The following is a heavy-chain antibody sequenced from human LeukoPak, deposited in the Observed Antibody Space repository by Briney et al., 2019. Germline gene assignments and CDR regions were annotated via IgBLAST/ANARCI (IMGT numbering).Heavy chain of an antibody. Sequence: PSETLSLTCAVYGGSFSGHYWNWIRQPPGKGLEWIGEIKHSGIRNYSPSLKSRVTISLDRSKKKFSLKLTSVTAADTAVYFCARGAEYYAIWRGYAGYSDYWGQGISVTVSS. CDR3: ARGAEYYAIWRGYAGYSDY. D-gene: IGHD3-3*01. J-gene: IGHJ4*02. V-gene: IGHV4-34*01. CDR1: GGSFSGHY. CDR2: IKHSGIR.